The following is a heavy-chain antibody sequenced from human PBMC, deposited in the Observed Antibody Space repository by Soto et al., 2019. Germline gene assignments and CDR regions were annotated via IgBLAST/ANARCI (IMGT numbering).Heavy chain of an antibody. D-gene: IGHD6-13*01. CDR1: GGSISSYY. CDR2: IYYSGST. Sequence: PSETLSLTCTVSGGSISSYYWSWIRQPPGKGLEWIGYIYYSGSTNYNPSLKSRVTISVDTSKNQFSLKLSSVTAADTAVYYCARGFLAAAGPNVFDFWGQGSMVIVSS. CDR3: ARGFLAAAGPNVFDF. V-gene: IGHV4-59*01. J-gene: IGHJ3*01.